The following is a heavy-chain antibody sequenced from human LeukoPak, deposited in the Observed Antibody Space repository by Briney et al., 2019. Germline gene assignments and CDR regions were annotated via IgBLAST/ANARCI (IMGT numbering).Heavy chain of an antibody. CDR3: ARVNGPSNWFDP. J-gene: IGHJ5*02. CDR2: ISSSSSYT. V-gene: IGHV3-11*06. Sequence: PGGSLRLSCAASGFTFSDYYMSWIRQAPGKGLEWVSYISSSSSYTNYADSVKGRLTISRDNAKNSLYLQMNSLRAEDTAVYYCARVNGPSNWFDPWGQGTLVTVSS. CDR1: GFTFSDYY.